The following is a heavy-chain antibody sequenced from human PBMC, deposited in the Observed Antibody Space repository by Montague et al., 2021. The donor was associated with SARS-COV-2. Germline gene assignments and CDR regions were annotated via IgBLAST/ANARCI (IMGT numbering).Heavy chain of an antibody. CDR1: GGSISSFY. D-gene: IGHD3-10*01. J-gene: IGHJ4*02. CDR3: ARRGSSVWGVTVSAELDY. V-gene: IGHV4-59*12. CDR2: ISDSGST. Sequence: SETLSLTCTVSGGSISSFYWSWFRQPPGKGLEWIGYISDSGSTNYNPSLTSRVTMSVDTSKNQFSLKVNSVTAADTAVYYCARRGSSVWGVTVSAELDYWGQGVLVIVSS.